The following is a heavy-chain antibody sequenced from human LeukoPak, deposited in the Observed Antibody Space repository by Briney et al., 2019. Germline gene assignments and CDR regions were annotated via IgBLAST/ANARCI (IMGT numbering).Heavy chain of an antibody. Sequence: GSLRLSCAASGFTFSSYGMHWVRQAPGKGLEWVSGINWNGGSTGYADSVKGRFTISRDNAKNSLHLQMNSLRAEDTAVYYCARGENTFDIWGQGTMVTVSS. CDR3: ARGENTFDI. CDR1: GFTFSSYG. V-gene: IGHV3-20*04. CDR2: INWNGGST. J-gene: IGHJ3*02.